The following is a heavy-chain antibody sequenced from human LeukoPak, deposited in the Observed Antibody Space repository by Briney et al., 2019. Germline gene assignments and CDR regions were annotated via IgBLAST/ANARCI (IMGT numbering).Heavy chain of an antibody. CDR2: ISTTGSTI. J-gene: IGHJ6*04. V-gene: IGHV3-11*01. CDR1: GFMFSDYY. D-gene: IGHD6-19*01. Sequence: GGSLRLSCAASGFMFSDYYMSWIRQAPGKGLEWVSYISTTGSTIYYADSVKGRFTISWDNAKNSLYLQMNSLRAEDTAMYYCARSFVWLVKMDVWGKGTTVTISS. CDR3: ARSFVWLVKMDV.